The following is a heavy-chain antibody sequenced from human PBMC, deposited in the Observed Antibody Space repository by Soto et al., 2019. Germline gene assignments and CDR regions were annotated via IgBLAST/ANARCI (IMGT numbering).Heavy chain of an antibody. CDR1: GGSISSGDYY. V-gene: IGHV4-30-4*01. D-gene: IGHD6-6*01. Sequence: QVQLQESGPGLVKPSQTLSLTCTVSGGSISSGDYYWSWIRQPPGNGLEWIGYINYSGRTYYNPSLKSRVTISVDTSKNQVSLKLSSVTAADTAVYYCAASGPYYYYGMDVWGQGTTVTVSS. J-gene: IGHJ6*02. CDR3: AASGPYYYYGMDV. CDR2: INYSGRT.